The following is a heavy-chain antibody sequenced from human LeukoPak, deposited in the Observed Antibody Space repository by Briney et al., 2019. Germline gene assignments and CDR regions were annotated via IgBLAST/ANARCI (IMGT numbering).Heavy chain of an antibody. Sequence: GGSLRLSCAASGSTFGSYWMSWVRQAPGKGPEWVANIKKDGSEKKYVDSVKGRFTISRDNAKNSLYLQMNSLRAEDTAVYYCVRDYPVTNPLWGQGTRVTVSS. V-gene: IGHV3-7*01. J-gene: IGHJ4*02. CDR1: GSTFGSYW. D-gene: IGHD4-17*01. CDR3: VRDYPVTNPL. CDR2: IKKDGSEK.